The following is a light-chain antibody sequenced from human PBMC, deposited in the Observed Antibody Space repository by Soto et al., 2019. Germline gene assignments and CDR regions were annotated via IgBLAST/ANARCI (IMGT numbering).Light chain of an antibody. CDR3: QQYDNLPWT. J-gene: IGKJ1*01. CDR1: QSISGW. Sequence: DIQMTQSPSTLSACVGDRGTITCLASQSISGWLAWYQQKPGKAPKLLIYDASSLETGVPSRFSGSGSGTDFTFTISSLQPEDIATYYCQQYDNLPWTFGQGTKV. CDR2: DAS. V-gene: IGKV1-5*01.